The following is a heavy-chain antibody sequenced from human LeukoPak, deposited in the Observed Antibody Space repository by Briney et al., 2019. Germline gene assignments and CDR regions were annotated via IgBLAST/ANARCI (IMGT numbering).Heavy chain of an antibody. J-gene: IGHJ5*02. CDR1: GFTFSSYA. CDR2: ISGSGGSI. D-gene: IGHD6-13*01. CDR3: ARVGSSISRHWFDP. V-gene: IGHV3-23*01. Sequence: GGSLRLSCTASGFTFSSYAMTWVRKAPGKGLEWVSGISGSGGSIDYADSVKGRFTIDRDNSKNTLHLQMNSLRAEDTAVYYCARVGSSISRHWFDPWGQGTLVTVSS.